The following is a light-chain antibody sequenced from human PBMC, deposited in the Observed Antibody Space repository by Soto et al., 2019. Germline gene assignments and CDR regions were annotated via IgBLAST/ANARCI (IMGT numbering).Light chain of an antibody. Sequence: QYVLTQPPSVSGAPGQRGTISCTGSSSNIGAGYDVHWYQQLPGTAPKLLIYGNSNRPSGVPDRFSGSKSGTSASLAITGLQAEDEADYYCQSYDSSLSVVFGGGTKLTVL. CDR2: GNS. J-gene: IGLJ2*01. V-gene: IGLV1-40*01. CDR1: SSNIGAGYD. CDR3: QSYDSSLSVV.